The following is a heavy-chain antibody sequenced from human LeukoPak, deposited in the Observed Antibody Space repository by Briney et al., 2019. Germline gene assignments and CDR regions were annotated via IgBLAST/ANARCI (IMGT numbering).Heavy chain of an antibody. CDR3: AKDEATSGGGLAS. Sequence: GGSLRLSCAASGFSVSGTHMSWVRQAPGKGLEWVSAMYTGGTTYYADSVQGRFTIYRDNSKNTLYLQMNSLRAEDTAVYYCAKDEATSGGGLASWGQGTLVSVPS. CDR1: GFSVSGTH. D-gene: IGHD3-16*01. CDR2: MYTGGTT. J-gene: IGHJ4*02. V-gene: IGHV3-53*01.